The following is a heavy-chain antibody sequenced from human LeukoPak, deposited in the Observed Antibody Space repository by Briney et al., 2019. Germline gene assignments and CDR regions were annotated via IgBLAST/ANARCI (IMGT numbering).Heavy chain of an antibody. CDR3: ARGGSSSNFYVY. D-gene: IGHD2-2*01. CDR2: IYYSGST. CDR1: GGSISGDY. J-gene: IGHJ4*02. Sequence: SETLSLICTVSGGSISGDYWSWIRQPPGKGLEWLGYIYYSGSTSYNPSLKSRVTISVDTSKNQFSLNLSSVTAADTAVYYCARGGSSSNFYVYWGQGTLVTVSS. V-gene: IGHV4-59*01.